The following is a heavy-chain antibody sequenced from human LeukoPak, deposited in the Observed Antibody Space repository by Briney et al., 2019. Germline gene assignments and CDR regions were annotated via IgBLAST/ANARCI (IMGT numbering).Heavy chain of an antibody. CDR1: GFTVSSNY. CDR2: IYSGGST. J-gene: IGHJ4*02. Sequence: GGSLRLSCAASGFTVSSNYMSWVRQAPGKGLEWVSVIYSGGSTYYADSVKGRFTISRDNSKNTLYLQMNSLRAEDTAIYYCAKGLYYTSGSFSDYWGQGTPVTVSS. V-gene: IGHV3-53*01. D-gene: IGHD3-10*01. CDR3: AKGLYYTSGSFSDY.